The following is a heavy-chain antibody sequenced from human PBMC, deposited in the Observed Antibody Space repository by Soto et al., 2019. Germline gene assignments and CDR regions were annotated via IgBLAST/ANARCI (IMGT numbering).Heavy chain of an antibody. Sequence: ASVKVSCKASGYTFTGYYMHWVRQAPGQGLEWMGWINPNSGGTNYAQKFQGRVTMTRDTSISTAYMELSRLRSDDTAVYYCAREKSGDFWSGYLYYSGMDVWGQGTTVTVSS. J-gene: IGHJ6*02. CDR2: INPNSGGT. D-gene: IGHD3-3*01. CDR3: AREKSGDFWSGYLYYSGMDV. V-gene: IGHV1-2*02. CDR1: GYTFTGYY.